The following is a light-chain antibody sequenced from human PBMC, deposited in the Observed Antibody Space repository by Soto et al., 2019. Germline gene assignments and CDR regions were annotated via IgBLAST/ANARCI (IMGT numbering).Light chain of an antibody. CDR2: GAS. CDR3: QHKYSITIT. V-gene: IGKV3-20*01. J-gene: IGKJ5*01. CDR1: QSVSSRY. Sequence: EIVLTQSPGTRSVSAGERATLSCGASQSVSSRYLAWYQQKPGQAPRLLMYGASSLQSGVPSRFSGSGSGTDFTLTISSLKNEDFATYDGQHKYSITITFGQGTRLEIK.